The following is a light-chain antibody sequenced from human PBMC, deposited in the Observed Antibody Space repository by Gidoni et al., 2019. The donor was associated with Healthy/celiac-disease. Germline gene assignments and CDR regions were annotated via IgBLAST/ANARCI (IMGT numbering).Light chain of an antibody. CDR2: GTS. CDR3: QQYGSSTGT. Sequence: IVLTQSPGTLSLSPGERAILSCRASQSVSSSYLAWYQQKPGQAPGLLIYGTSSRATGIPDRFSGSGSRTDFTLTISRLEPEDFAVYYCQQYGSSTGTFGQGTKLEIK. V-gene: IGKV3-20*01. J-gene: IGKJ2*01. CDR1: QSVSSSY.